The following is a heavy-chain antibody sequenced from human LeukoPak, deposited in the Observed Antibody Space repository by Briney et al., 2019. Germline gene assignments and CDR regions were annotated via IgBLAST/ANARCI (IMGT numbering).Heavy chain of an antibody. D-gene: IGHD3-22*01. CDR3: ARVYYDSSGYYHQAVDY. CDR1: GGTFNNYA. J-gene: IGHJ4*02. Sequence: ASVKVSCKASGGTFNNYAFSWVRQAPGQGLEWMGWMNPNSGNTGYAQKFQGRVTMTRNTSISTAYMELSSLRSEDTAVYYCARVYYDSSGYYHQAVDYWGQGTLVTVSS. CDR2: MNPNSGNT. V-gene: IGHV1-8*02.